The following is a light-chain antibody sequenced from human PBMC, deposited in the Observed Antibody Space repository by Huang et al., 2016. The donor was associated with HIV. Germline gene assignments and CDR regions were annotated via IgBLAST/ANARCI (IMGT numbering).Light chain of an antibody. J-gene: IGKJ4*01. V-gene: IGKV1-17*03. Sequence: DIQMTQSPSVMSASVGDRVTISCRASQGISHRLVWFQQKPGRVPKLLIHDASSLESGVPTRFIGSGSGTEFTLTINSLQPEDFATYYCLQHNGHPLTFGGGTRVEIK. CDR1: QGISHR. CDR2: DAS. CDR3: LQHNGHPLT.